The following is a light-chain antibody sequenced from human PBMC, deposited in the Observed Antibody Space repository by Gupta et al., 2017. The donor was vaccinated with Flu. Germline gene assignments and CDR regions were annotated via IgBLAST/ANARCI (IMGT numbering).Light chain of an antibody. CDR3: QQYGSSPT. CDR2: GAS. J-gene: IGKJ3*01. V-gene: IGKV3-20*01. Sequence: PGTLWLWPGETATLSCRASQSVTSNYLAWYKQKPGQTPRLLIYGASTRATGIPDRFSGSGSGTDFTLTISRLEPEDFAVYYCQQYGSSPTFGPGTKVDV. CDR1: QSVTSNY.